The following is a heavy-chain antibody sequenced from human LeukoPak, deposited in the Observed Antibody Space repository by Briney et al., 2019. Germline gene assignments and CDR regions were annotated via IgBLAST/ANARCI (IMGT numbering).Heavy chain of an antibody. D-gene: IGHD4-17*01. V-gene: IGHV3-20*04. Sequence: GGSLRLSCAASGFTFDDYGMSWVRQAPGKGLEWVSSINWNGGSTGYADSLKGRFTISRDNAKTSLYLQMNSLRAEDTALYYCARGFRAVTTDTSTYYFYYYMDVWGKGTTVTVSS. CDR2: INWNGGST. CDR1: GFTFDDYG. CDR3: ARGFRAVTTDTSTYYFYYYMDV. J-gene: IGHJ6*03.